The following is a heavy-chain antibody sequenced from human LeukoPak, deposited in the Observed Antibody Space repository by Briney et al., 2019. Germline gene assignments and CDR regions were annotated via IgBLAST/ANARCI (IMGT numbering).Heavy chain of an antibody. D-gene: IGHD7-27*01. CDR2: MKGDGSDI. J-gene: IGHJ4*02. Sequence: GGSLRLSCAASGFTFSSYWMYWVRQDPGKGLVWVSGMKGDGSDITYADSVKGRFTISRDNAKNTVYLQMNSLRAEGTGVYYCARDLRAPPGYWGQGTLVTVSS. V-gene: IGHV3-74*01. CDR3: ARDLRAPPGY. CDR1: GFTFSSYW.